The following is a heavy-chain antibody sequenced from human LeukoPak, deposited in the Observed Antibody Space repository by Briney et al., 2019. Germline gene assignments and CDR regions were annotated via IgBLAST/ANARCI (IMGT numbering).Heavy chain of an antibody. CDR2: IRSKAYGGTA. CDR3: TRDLRDVLTGSYYYYMDV. D-gene: IGHD3-9*01. Sequence: GGSLRLSCAGSGFTFGDYAMSWFRQAPGKGLEWVGFIRSKAYGGTAEYAASVEGRFTISRDDSRSIAYLRMNSLKTEDTAVYFCTRDLRDVLTGSYYYYMDVWGMGTTVTVSS. J-gene: IGHJ6*03. CDR1: GFTFGDYA. V-gene: IGHV3-49*03.